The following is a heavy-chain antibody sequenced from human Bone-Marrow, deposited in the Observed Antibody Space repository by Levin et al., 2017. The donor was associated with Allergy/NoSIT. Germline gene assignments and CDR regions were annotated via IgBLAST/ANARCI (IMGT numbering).Heavy chain of an antibody. V-gene: IGHV1-8*02. D-gene: IGHD5-24*01. CDR1: GYTFTSYD. J-gene: IGHJ5*02. CDR2: VNPNSGDT. Sequence: VASVKVSCTASGYTFTSYDINWVRQVPGQGPEWMGRVNPNSGDTGYAQKFQGRVTMTRNTAINTAYMELRSLRFEDTAVYYCASNDGYATWGQGTLVTVSS. CDR3: ASNDGYAT.